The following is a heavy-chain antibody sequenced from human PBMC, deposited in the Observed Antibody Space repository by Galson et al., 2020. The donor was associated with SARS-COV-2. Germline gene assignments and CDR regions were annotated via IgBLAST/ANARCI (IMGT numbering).Heavy chain of an antibody. V-gene: IGHV3-53*01. J-gene: IGHJ6*02. Sequence: GGSLRLSCAASGLSVSSNYMSWVRQAPGKGLEWVSIIYSGGSTYYADSVEGRFIISRDNSKNTLYLQMNSLRVEDTAVYYCARDLYYYGMDVWGQGTTVTVSS. CDR3: ARDLYYYGMDV. CDR2: IYSGGST. CDR1: GLSVSSNY.